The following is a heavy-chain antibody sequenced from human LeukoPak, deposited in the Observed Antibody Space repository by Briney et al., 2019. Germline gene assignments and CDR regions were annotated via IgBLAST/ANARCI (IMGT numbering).Heavy chain of an antibody. CDR2: IYSGDSHT. D-gene: IGHD4-17*01. CDR3: ASARHGDYVWDY. CDR1: GYSFTYW. Sequence: GESLQISCKGSGYSFTYWIGWVRQMPGKGLEWMGIIYSGDSHTKYSPSFQGRVTISADKSISTAYLQWSSLEASDTALYYCASARHGDYVWDYWGQGTLVTVSS. J-gene: IGHJ4*02. V-gene: IGHV5-51*01.